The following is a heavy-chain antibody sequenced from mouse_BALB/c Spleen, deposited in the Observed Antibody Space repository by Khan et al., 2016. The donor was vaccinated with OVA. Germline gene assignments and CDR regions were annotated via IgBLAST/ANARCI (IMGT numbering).Heavy chain of an antibody. CDR3: ARGYYGYFDY. J-gene: IGHJ2*01. V-gene: IGHV1S56*01. CDR1: GYTLTSYY. Sequence: QVRLQQSGPEVVKPGASVKMSCKASGYTLTSYYIHWVKQRPGQGLEWIGWIFPGDGSTNYNEKFKGKTTLTADKSSSTAYMLLISLTSEDSAIYFCARGYYGYFDYWGQGTTLTVSS. D-gene: IGHD1-1*01. CDR2: IFPGDGST.